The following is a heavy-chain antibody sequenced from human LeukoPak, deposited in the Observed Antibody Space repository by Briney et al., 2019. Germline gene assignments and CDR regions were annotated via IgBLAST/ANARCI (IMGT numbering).Heavy chain of an antibody. CDR3: AKGKDSGYDFAFDY. D-gene: IGHD5-12*01. Sequence: GGSLRLSCAASGFTFSSYAMSWVRQGPGKGLEWVSAISGSGGSTYYADSVEGRFTISRDNSKNTLYLQMNSLRAEDTAVYYCAKGKDSGYDFAFDYWGQGTLVTVSS. CDR2: ISGSGGST. J-gene: IGHJ4*02. V-gene: IGHV3-23*01. CDR1: GFTFSSYA.